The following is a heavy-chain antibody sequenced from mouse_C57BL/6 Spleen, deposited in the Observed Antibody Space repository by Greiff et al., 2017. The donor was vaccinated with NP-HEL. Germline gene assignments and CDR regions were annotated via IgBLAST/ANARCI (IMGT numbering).Heavy chain of an antibody. D-gene: IGHD1-1*01. V-gene: IGHV1-63*01. CDR2: IYPGGGYT. CDR3: ARWYGSSYDAMDY. CDR1: GYTFTNYW. J-gene: IGHJ4*01. Sequence: QVQLQQSGAELVRPGTSVKMSCKASGYTFTNYWIGWAKQRPGHGLEWIGDIYPGGGYTNYNEKFKGKATLTADKSSSTAYMQFSSLTSEDSAIYYCARWYGSSYDAMDYWGQGTSVTVSS.